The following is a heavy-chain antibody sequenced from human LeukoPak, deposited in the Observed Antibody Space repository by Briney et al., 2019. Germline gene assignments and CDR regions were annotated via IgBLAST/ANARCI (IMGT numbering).Heavy chain of an antibody. D-gene: IGHD3-10*01. V-gene: IGHV1-2*02. CDR3: ARNLWFGESSDAFDM. CDR1: GYTLTELS. J-gene: IGHJ3*02. Sequence: EASVKVSCKVSGYTLTELSMHWVRQAPGQGLEWMGWINPKSGGTNYAQKFQGRVTMTRDTSISTAYMDMSSLRSDDTAVYYCARNLWFGESSDAFDMWGQGTMVTVSS. CDR2: INPKSGGT.